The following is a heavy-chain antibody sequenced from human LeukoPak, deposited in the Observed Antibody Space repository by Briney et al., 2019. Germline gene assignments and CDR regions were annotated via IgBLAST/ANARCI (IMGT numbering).Heavy chain of an antibody. V-gene: IGHV3-30*02. CDR2: IHLNGSNK. Sequence: GGSLRLSCVISGFTLSHFGIHWVRQAPGKGLDWVAFIHLNGSNKNYADSVKGRFTVSRDNSKNTVYLQMSGLRGDDTAMYYCVRGDSVDYWGQGTLVAVSA. D-gene: IGHD3-16*01. CDR1: GFTLSHFG. CDR3: VRGDSVDY. J-gene: IGHJ4*02.